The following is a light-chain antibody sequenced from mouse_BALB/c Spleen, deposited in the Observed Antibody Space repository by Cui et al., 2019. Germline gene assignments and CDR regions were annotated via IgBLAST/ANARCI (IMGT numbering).Light chain of an antibody. Sequence: QTVLTQSSALMSASPGGEVTIPCGASSSVSYMYWYQQNPSYSTKHWSYHASKLASEVPARVSGSGSGNSYSVAIRSMEAEDAATYYCQKWSSNPTFGGGIKLGIK. J-gene: IGKJ1*01. CDR3: QKWSSNPT. CDR1: SSVSY. V-gene: IGKV4-68*01. CDR2: HAS.